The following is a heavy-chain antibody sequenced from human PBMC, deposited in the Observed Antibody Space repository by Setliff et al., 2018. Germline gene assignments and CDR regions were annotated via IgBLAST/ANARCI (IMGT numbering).Heavy chain of an antibody. CDR2: VSGSGGST. J-gene: IGHJ4*02. CDR1: GFTFSSYA. Sequence: GGSLRLSCAASGFTFSSYAMSWVRQAPGKGLEWVSGVSGSGGSTYYTDSVKGRFTISRDNSKNTLYLQMNSLRAEDTAVYYCAKDSSYSMIVVVIPFDYWGQGTLVTVSS. D-gene: IGHD3-22*01. CDR3: AKDSSYSMIVVVIPFDY. V-gene: IGHV3-23*01.